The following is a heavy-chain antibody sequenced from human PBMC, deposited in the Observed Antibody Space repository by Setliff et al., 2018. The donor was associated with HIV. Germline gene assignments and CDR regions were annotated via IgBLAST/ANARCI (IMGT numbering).Heavy chain of an antibody. CDR2: ISNDGSNK. CDR1: GFTFTSHS. V-gene: IGHV3-30*06. J-gene: IGHJ5*02. D-gene: IGHD5-18*01. Sequence: PGGSLRLSCVTSGFTFTSHSMNWVRLRPGKGLEWVAVISNDGSNKFYADSVKGRFTISRDNAKNSLYLQMNSLRSEDTALYYCAKSPNRYSPLDWFDPWGQGTLVTVSS. CDR3: AKSPNRYSPLDWFDP.